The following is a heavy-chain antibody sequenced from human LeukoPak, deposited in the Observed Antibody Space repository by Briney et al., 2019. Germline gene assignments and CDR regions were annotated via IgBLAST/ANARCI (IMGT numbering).Heavy chain of an antibody. D-gene: IGHD1-14*01. V-gene: IGHV3-21*06. J-gene: IGHJ4*02. CDR2: ISSSSSYI. CDR1: GFTFSSYS. CDR3: TRLAAAGSGRWAPDY. Sequence: GGSLRLSCGASGFTFSSYSMNWVRQAPGKGLEWVSCISSSSSYIYYADSVKGRFTISRDNAKNSVYLQMSGLTTEDTAVYYCTRLAAAGSGRWAPDYWGQGTLVTVSS.